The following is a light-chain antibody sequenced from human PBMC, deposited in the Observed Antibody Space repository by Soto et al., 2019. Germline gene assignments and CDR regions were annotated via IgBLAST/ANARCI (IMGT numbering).Light chain of an antibody. CDR3: QRYNSYPWK. Sequence: DIQMTQSPSTLSASVGDRVTITCRASQSISSWLAWYQQKPGKAPKLLIYKASSLESGVPSRFSGSGSGTEFTLTISSLQPDDFATYYCQRYNSYPWKCGQGTKVDIK. J-gene: IGKJ1*01. CDR2: KAS. CDR1: QSISSW. V-gene: IGKV1-5*03.